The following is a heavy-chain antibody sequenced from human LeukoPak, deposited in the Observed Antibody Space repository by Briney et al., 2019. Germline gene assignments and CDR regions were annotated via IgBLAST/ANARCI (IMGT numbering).Heavy chain of an antibody. CDR3: ARDGVYRSSAPDY. CDR1: GFTFSSYS. D-gene: IGHD2-8*01. J-gene: IGHJ4*02. CDR2: ISSSSSYI. V-gene: IGHV3-21*01. Sequence: TGGSLRLSCAASGFTFSSYSMNWVRQAPGKGLEWVSSISSSSSYIYYADSVKGRFTISRDNAKNSLYLQMNSLRAEDTAVYYCARDGVYRSSAPDYRGQGTLVTVSS.